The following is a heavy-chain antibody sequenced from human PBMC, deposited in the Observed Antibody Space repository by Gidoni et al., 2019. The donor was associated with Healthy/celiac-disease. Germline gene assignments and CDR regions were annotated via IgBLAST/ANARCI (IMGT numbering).Heavy chain of an antibody. CDR2: IYSGGST. D-gene: IGHD3-3*01. CDR3: ARVGDFWSGLDY. J-gene: IGHJ4*02. Sequence: EVQLVESGGGLIQPGGSLRRSCAASGFTVSSNYMSWVRQAPGKGMEWVSVIYSGGSTYYADSVKGRFTISRDNSKITLYLQMNSLRAEDTAVYYCARVGDFWSGLDYWGQGTLVTVSS. V-gene: IGHV3-53*01. CDR1: GFTVSSNY.